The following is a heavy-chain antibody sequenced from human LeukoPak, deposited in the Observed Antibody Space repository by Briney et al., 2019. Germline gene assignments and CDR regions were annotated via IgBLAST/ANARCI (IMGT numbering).Heavy chain of an antibody. CDR2: IYYGGGT. J-gene: IGHJ4*02. V-gene: IGHV4-39*01. Sequence: ASETLSLTCTVSGGSISSSSYYWGWIRQPPGKGLEWIGSIYYGGGTYYNPSLKSRVTISVDTSKNQFSLRLSSVTAADTAVYYCATMEPTLNDYWGQGTLVTVSS. CDR3: ATMEPTLNDY. CDR1: GGSISSSSYY. D-gene: IGHD1-26*01.